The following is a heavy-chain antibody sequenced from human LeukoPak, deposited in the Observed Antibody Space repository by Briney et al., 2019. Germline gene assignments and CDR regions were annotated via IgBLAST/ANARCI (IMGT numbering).Heavy chain of an antibody. CDR3: AKWGDYDILTGYYDSDY. D-gene: IGHD3-9*01. J-gene: IGHJ4*02. CDR1: GFIFSNYA. CDR2: IGGRDSGT. V-gene: IGHV3-23*01. Sequence: GGSRRLSCAASGFIFSNYAMSWVRQAPGKGLEWVSAIGGRDSGTYYADSVRGRFTVSRDDPKNTLYLQMNTLRAEDTAVYYCAKWGDYDILTGYYDSDYWGQGTLVTVSS.